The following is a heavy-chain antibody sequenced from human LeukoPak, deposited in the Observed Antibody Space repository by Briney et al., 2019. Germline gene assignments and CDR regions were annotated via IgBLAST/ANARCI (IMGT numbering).Heavy chain of an antibody. D-gene: IGHD1-26*01. J-gene: IGHJ3*02. CDR1: GFTFSSYA. Sequence: GRSLRLSCAASGFTFSSYAMHWVRQAPGKGLEWVAVISYDGSNKYYADSVKGRFTISRDNSKNTLYLQMNSLRAEDTAVYYCARVKGAWDIWGQGTMVTVSS. V-gene: IGHV3-30*14. CDR2: ISYDGSNK. CDR3: ARVKGAWDI.